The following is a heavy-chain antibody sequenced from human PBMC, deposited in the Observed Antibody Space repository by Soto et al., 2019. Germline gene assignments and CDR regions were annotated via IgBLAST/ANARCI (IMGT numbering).Heavy chain of an antibody. CDR3: ARASIAVAGDGFDY. Sequence: SETLSLTCPVSGCSISSGGYYWSWIRQHPGKGLEWIGYIYYSGSTYYNPSLKSRVTISVDTSKNQFSLKLSSVTAADTAVYYCARASIAVAGDGFDYWGQGTLVTVSS. J-gene: IGHJ4*02. CDR2: IYYSGST. V-gene: IGHV4-31*03. CDR1: GCSISSGGYY. D-gene: IGHD6-19*01.